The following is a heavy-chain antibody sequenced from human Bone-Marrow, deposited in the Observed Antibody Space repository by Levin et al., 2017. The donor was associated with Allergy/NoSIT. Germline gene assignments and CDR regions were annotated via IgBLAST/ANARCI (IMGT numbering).Heavy chain of an antibody. CDR1: RGSISSGGYY. D-gene: IGHD3-16*01. V-gene: IGHV4-31*03. CDR3: ASWGPPNDP. Sequence: PSETLSLTCTVSRGSISSGGYYWSWIRQHPGKGLEWIGHIYSSGSTFYNPSLKSRVTISFDTSKNQFFLKVKSVTAADTAVYYCASWGPPNDPWGQGTLVTVSS. CDR2: IYSSGST. J-gene: IGHJ5*02.